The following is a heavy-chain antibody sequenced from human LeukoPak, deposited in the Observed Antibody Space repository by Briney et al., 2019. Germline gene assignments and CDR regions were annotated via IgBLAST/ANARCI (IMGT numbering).Heavy chain of an antibody. V-gene: IGHV1-69*05. Sequence: SVKVSCKASGGTFSSYAISLVRQAPGQGLEWMGGIIPIFGTANYAQKFQGRVTITTDESTSTAYMELSSLRSEDTAVYYCARGVPKVGAADYWGQGTLVTVSS. CDR2: IIPIFGTA. D-gene: IGHD1-26*01. CDR1: GGTFSSYA. CDR3: ARGVPKVGAADY. J-gene: IGHJ4*02.